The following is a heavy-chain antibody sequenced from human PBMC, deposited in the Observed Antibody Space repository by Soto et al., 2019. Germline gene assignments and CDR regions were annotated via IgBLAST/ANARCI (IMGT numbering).Heavy chain of an antibody. J-gene: IGHJ5*02. V-gene: IGHV4-34*01. D-gene: IGHD2-15*01. CDR1: GGSFSDTY. Sequence: QVHLQQWGAGLLKPSETLSLTCAVYGGSFSDTYWNWFRQPPGKGLEWIGEINHNTNTIYNPSLTSRVPXSXDXXKNHFSLELTPVTAADTAVYYCARGVRLFRGSFDPWGQGTLVTVSS. CDR2: INHNTNT. CDR3: ARGVRLFRGSFDP.